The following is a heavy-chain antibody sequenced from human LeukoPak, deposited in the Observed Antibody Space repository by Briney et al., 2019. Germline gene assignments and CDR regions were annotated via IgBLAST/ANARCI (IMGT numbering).Heavy chain of an antibody. CDR1: GGSISSYY. J-gene: IGHJ4*02. D-gene: IGHD3-22*01. CDR2: IYYSGST. Sequence: PSETLSLTCTVSGGSISSYYWSWIRQPPGKGLEWIGYIYYSGSTNYNPSLKSRVTISVDTSKNQFSLKLSSVTAADTAVYYCARVRFDYYDSSGYYYYFDYWSQGTLVTVSS. CDR3: ARVRFDYYDSSGYYYYFDY. V-gene: IGHV4-59*01.